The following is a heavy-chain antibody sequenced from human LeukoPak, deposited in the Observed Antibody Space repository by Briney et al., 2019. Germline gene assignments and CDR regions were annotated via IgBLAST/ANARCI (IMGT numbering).Heavy chain of an antibody. D-gene: IGHD3-10*01. CDR1: GDSVSSNSAA. Sequence: SQTLSLTCAISGDSVSSNSAAWNWIRQSPSRGLEWLGRTYYRSKWYNDYAVSVKSRITINPDTSKNQFSLQLNSVTPEDTAVYYCARDLFPDGPWGPLFGDRGMDVWGQGTTVTVSS. CDR3: ARDLFPDGPWGPLFGDRGMDV. J-gene: IGHJ6*02. CDR2: TYYRSKWYN. V-gene: IGHV6-1*01.